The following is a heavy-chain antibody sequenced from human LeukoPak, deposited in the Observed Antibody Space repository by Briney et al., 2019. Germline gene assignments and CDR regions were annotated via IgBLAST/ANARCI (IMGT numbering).Heavy chain of an antibody. V-gene: IGHV4-59*08. D-gene: IGHD2-15*01. CDR3: ARVGGGNYYYYGMDV. J-gene: IGHJ6*02. Sequence: KPLETLSLTCTVSGGSISSYYWSWIRQPPGKGLEWIGYIYYSGSTNYNPSLKSRVTISVDTSKNQFSLRLSSVTAGDTVVYYCARVGGGNYYYYGMDVWGQGTTVTVSS. CDR2: IYYSGST. CDR1: GGSISSYY.